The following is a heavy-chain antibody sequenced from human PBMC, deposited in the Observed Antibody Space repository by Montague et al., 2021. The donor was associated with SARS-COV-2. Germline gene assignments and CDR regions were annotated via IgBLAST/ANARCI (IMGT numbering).Heavy chain of an antibody. CDR1: GFPFISYS. D-gene: IGHD2-21*01. V-gene: IGHV3-48*02. J-gene: IGHJ6*02. Sequence: SLRLSCAVSGFPFISYSMNWVRQAPGKGLEWVSYISSSTRTTFYADSVKGRFTISRDTAKNSLFLQMDNLRDEDTAIYYWGRVCMISGSWYYCGMDVWGQGTTVTVS. CDR3: GRVCMISGSWYYCGMDV. CDR2: ISSSTRTT.